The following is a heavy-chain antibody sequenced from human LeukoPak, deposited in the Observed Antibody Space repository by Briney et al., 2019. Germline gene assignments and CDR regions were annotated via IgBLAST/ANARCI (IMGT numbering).Heavy chain of an antibody. D-gene: IGHD6-13*01. V-gene: IGHV4-61*02. CDR2: IYTSGST. J-gene: IGHJ4*02. CDR1: GGSISSGSYY. Sequence: SQTLSLTCTVSGGSISSGSYYWSWIRQPAGKGLEWIGRIYTSGSTNYNPSLKSRVTISVDTSRNPFSLKLSSVTAADTAVYYCARDRRYSSSWVFDYWGQGTLVTVSS. CDR3: ARDRRYSSSWVFDY.